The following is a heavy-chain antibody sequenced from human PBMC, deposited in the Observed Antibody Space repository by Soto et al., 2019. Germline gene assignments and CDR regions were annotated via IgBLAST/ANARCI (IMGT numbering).Heavy chain of an antibody. CDR3: TRDYVLLFLEWLPSYYYYYMDV. CDR2: IRSKAYGGAT. D-gene: IGHD3-3*01. Sequence: PGGSLRLSCTASGFTFGDYAMSWFRQAPGKGLEWVGFIRSKAYGGATEYAASVKGRFTISRDDSKSIAYLQMNSLKTEDTAVYYCTRDYVLLFLEWLPSYYYYYMDVWGKETTVTVSS. CDR1: GFTFGDYA. J-gene: IGHJ6*03. V-gene: IGHV3-49*03.